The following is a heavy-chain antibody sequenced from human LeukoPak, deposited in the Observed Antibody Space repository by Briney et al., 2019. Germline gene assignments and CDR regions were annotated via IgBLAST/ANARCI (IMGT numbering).Heavy chain of an antibody. CDR1: GFSLRTRGEG. D-gene: IGHD2-15*01. CDR2: IYWDEDK. Sequence: SGPTLVNPTQTLTLTCTFSGFSLRTRGEGVGWIRQPPGKALEWLSLIYWDEDKRYSPSLKSRLTITKDTSKNQVVLTMTNMDPVDTATYYCARLVVAATLDYWGQGTLVTVSS. V-gene: IGHV2-5*02. CDR3: ARLVVAATLDY. J-gene: IGHJ4*02.